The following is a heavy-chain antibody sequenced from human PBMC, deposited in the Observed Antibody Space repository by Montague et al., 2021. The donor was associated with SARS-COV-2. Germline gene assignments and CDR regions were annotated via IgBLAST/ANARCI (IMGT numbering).Heavy chain of an antibody. J-gene: IGHJ4*02. D-gene: IGHD3-10*01. CDR2: IYTSGST. Sequence: TLSLTCTVSGGSISSGSYYWSWIRQPAGKGLEWIGRIYTSGSTNYNPSLKSRATISVDTSKNQFSLKLSSVTAADTAVYYCARGVSFDFDYWGQGTLVTVSS. CDR3: ARGVSFDFDY. CDR1: GGSISSGSYY. V-gene: IGHV4-61*02.